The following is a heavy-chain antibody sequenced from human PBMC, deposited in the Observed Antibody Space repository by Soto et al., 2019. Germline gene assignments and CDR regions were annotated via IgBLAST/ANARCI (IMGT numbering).Heavy chain of an antibody. CDR3: TADQVVTSDYAMVV. J-gene: IGHJ6*02. V-gene: IGHV3-15*07. CDR1: GLTLSNAW. D-gene: IGHD2-21*02. CDR2: IKTKTEGGTT. Sequence: EVQLVESGGGLVKPGGSLRLSCAASGLTLSNAWMNWVREAPGKGLEWVGRIKTKTEGGTTDYAAPVKGRFTISRDDSKNTLYLQMNSLKTEDTAVYYCTADQVVTSDYAMVVWGQGTTVTVSS.